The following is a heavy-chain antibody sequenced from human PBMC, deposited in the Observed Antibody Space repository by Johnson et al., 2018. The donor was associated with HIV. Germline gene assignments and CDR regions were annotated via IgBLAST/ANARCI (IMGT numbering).Heavy chain of an antibody. CDR2: ISSTGSSI. D-gene: IGHD5-24*01. V-gene: IGHV3-48*04. Sequence: VQLVESGGGLVQPGGSLRLSCAASGFTFSSYAMSWVRQAPGKGLEWVSYISSTGSSIKYVDSVKGRFTISRDNPKNSLYLQMNSLRAEDTAVYYCAREMAWEDAFDVWGQGTMVTVSS. CDR1: GFTFSSYA. J-gene: IGHJ3*01. CDR3: AREMAWEDAFDV.